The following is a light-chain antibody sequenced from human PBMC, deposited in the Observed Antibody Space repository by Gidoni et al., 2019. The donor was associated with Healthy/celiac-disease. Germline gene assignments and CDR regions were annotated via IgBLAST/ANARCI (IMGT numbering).Light chain of an antibody. V-gene: IGKV1-39*01. CDR3: QQSYSTLWT. Sequence: DIQFTQSPSSLSASVGDRVTITCRASQSISSYLNWYQQKPGKAPKLLIYAASSLQSGVPSRFSGSGSGTDFTLTISSLQPEDFATYYCQQSYSTLWTFGQGTKVEIK. CDR2: AAS. CDR1: QSISSY. J-gene: IGKJ1*01.